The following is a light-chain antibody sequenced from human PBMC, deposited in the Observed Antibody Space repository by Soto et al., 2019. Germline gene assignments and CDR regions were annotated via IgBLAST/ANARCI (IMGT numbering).Light chain of an antibody. V-gene: IGKV3-20*01. CDR3: QQYGNSPPWT. Sequence: EIVLTQSPGTLSLSLGERATLSCRASQSVSSSYLAWYQQKPGQAPRLLIYDTSSRATGIPDRFSGSGSGTDFTLTISRLEPEDFAVYYCQQYGNSPPWTFGQGTQVEIK. CDR2: DTS. J-gene: IGKJ1*01. CDR1: QSVSSSY.